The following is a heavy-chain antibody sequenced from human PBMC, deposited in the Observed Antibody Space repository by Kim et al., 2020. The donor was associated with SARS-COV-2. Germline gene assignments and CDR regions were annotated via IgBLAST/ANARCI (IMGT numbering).Heavy chain of an antibody. Sequence: GGSLRLSCAASGFTFSNAWMSWVRQAPGKGLEWVGRIKSKTDGGTTDYAAPVKGRFTISRDDSKNTLYLQMNSLKTEDTAVYYCSYGDYGLHYGMDVWGQGTTVTVSS. CDR3: SYGDYGLHYGMDV. CDR2: IKSKTDGGTT. V-gene: IGHV3-15*01. CDR1: GFTFSNAW. D-gene: IGHD4-17*01. J-gene: IGHJ6*02.